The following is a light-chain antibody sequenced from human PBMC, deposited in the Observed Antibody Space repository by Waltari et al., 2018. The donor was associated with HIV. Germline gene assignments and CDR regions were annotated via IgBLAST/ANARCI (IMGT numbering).Light chain of an antibody. Sequence: VSPGERATLSCRASQSVSSNLAWYQQKPGQAPRLLIYDTSTRATDISARFSGSGSGTEFTLTISSLQSEDSAVYYCQQYNNWPPKGLTFGGGTKVEIK. CDR1: QSVSSN. CDR3: QQYNNWPPKGLT. V-gene: IGKV3-15*01. CDR2: DTS. J-gene: IGKJ4*01.